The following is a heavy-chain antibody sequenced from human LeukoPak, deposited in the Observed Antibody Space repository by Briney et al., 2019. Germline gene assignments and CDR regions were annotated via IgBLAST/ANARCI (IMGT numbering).Heavy chain of an antibody. V-gene: IGHV3-48*03. CDR1: GFTFSSYE. Sequence: GGSLRLSCAASGFTFSSYEMNWVRQAPGKGLEWVSYISSSGSTIYYADSVKGRFTISRDNAKNSLYLQMNSLRAEDTAVYYCARTYAYDATGDRGHWGQGTLVTVSS. CDR3: ARTYAYDATGDRGH. CDR2: ISSSGSTI. J-gene: IGHJ4*02. D-gene: IGHD3-16*01.